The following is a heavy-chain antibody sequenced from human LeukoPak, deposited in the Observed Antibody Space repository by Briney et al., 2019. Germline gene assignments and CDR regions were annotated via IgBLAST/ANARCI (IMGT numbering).Heavy chain of an antibody. V-gene: IGHV4-39*07. CDR2: IYYSGST. J-gene: IGHJ4*02. CDR1: GGSISSSSYY. D-gene: IGHD1-26*01. CDR3: AARIVGATSYFDY. Sequence: SETLSLTCTASGGSISSSSYYWSWIRQPPGKGLEWIGSIYYSGSTYYNPSLKSRVTISVDTSKNQFSLKLSSVTAADTAVYYCAARIVGATSYFDYWGQGTLVTVSS.